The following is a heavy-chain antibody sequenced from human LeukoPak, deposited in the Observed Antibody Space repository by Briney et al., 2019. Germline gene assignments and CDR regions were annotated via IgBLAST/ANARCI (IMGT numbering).Heavy chain of an antibody. J-gene: IGHJ4*02. D-gene: IGHD4-17*01. Sequence: SQSLSLTCAISVDSVSSDGAAWNWIRQSPSRGLESLGRTYYRSKWYNDYAVSVKSRITINPDTSKNQFSLQLNSVTPEDTAVYYCARGGDYGTLFDYWGQGTLVTVSS. CDR3: ARGGDYGTLFDY. V-gene: IGHV6-1*01. CDR1: VDSVSSDGAA. CDR2: TYYRSKWYN.